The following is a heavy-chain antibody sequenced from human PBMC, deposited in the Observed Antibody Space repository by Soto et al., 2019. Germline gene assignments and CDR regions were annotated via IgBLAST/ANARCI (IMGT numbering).Heavy chain of an antibody. Sequence: PSETLSLTCTVSGGSISSGGYYWGWIRQHPGKGLEWIGNIYYTGSTHYDPSLKSRITISLDTSKNQISLKLSSVTAADTAVYYCASSPVTGIYYAMDVWGQGTTVTVSS. CDR1: GGSISSGGYY. D-gene: IGHD6-19*01. CDR2: IYYTGST. V-gene: IGHV4-31*03. CDR3: ASSPVTGIYYAMDV. J-gene: IGHJ6*02.